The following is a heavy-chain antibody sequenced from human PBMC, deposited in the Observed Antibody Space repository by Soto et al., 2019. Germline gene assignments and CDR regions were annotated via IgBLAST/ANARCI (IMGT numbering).Heavy chain of an antibody. CDR1: GFTFSSYG. CDR2: IWYDGSNK. CDR3: ARGTTVTATLNFDY. D-gene: IGHD4-4*01. V-gene: IGHV3-33*01. J-gene: IGHJ4*02. Sequence: GGSLRLSCAASGFTFSSYGMHWVRQAPGKGLEWVAVIWYDGSNKYYADSVKGRFTISRDNSKNTLYLQMNSLRAEDTAVYYCARGTTVTATLNFDYWGQGTLVTVSS.